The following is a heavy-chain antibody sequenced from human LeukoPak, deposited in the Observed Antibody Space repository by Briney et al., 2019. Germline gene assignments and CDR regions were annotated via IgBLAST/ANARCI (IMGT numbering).Heavy chain of an antibody. V-gene: IGHV3-48*03. CDR2: ISSSGSTI. CDR1: GFTSNSCD. Sequence: PGGSLISSTAASGFTSNSCDSSVVRQAPGKGLEWVSYISSSGSTIYYADSVKGRFTISRDNAKNSLYLQMNSLRAEDTAVYYCASPNNYYDILRAYVSWGPGTLVTVSS. D-gene: IGHD3-22*01. J-gene: IGHJ4*02. CDR3: ASPNNYYDILRAYVS.